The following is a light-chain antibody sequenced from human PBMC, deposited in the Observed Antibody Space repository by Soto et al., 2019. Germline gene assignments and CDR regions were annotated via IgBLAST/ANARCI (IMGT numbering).Light chain of an antibody. CDR1: TSNIGSNG. CDR3: AAWDDRLNGYV. CDR2: SSN. Sequence: QSVLTQPPSASGTPVQRVTISCSGSTSNIGSNGVNWYRQLPGTAPKLLIYSSNERPSGVPDRFSGSKSGTSASLAISGLQSEDEADYYCAAWDDRLNGYVFGTGTKVTVL. J-gene: IGLJ1*01. V-gene: IGLV1-44*01.